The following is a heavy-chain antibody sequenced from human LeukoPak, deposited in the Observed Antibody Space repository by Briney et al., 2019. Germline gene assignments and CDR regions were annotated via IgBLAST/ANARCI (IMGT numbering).Heavy chain of an antibody. CDR2: INHSGST. CDR1: GGSFSGYY. CDR3: ARHAPYCGGDCYPANYFDY. J-gene: IGHJ4*02. V-gene: IGHV4-34*01. Sequence: SETLSLTCAVYGGSFSGYYWSWIRQPPGKGLEWIGEINHSGSTNYNPSLKSRVTISVDTSKNQFSLKLSSVTAADTAVYYCARHAPYCGGDCYPANYFDYWGQGTLVTVSS. D-gene: IGHD2-21*02.